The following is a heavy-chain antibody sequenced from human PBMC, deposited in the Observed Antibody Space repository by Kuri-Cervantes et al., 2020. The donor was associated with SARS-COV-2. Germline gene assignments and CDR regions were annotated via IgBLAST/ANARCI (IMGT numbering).Heavy chain of an antibody. CDR2: ISYDGSNK. D-gene: IGHD3-3*01. V-gene: IGHV3-30-3*01. CDR1: GFTFSSYA. Sequence: GESLKISCAASGFTFSSYAMHWVRQAPGKGLEWVAVISYDGSNKYYADSVKGRFTISRDNSKNTLYLQMNSLRAEDTAVYYCTTGGSITIFGVVILLRAFDIWGQGTMVTVSS. J-gene: IGHJ3*02. CDR3: TTGGSITIFGVVILLRAFDI.